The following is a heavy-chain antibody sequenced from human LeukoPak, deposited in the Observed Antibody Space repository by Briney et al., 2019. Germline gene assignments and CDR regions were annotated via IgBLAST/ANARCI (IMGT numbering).Heavy chain of an antibody. CDR2: ISSSSSTI. CDR3: ARVEIVVVPAAGVFDP. D-gene: IGHD2-2*01. Sequence: PGGSLRLSCAASGFTFSSYSMNWVRQAPGKGLEWVSYISSSSSTIYYADSVKGRFTISRDNSKNTLYLQMNSLRAEDTAVYYCARVEIVVVPAAGVFDPWGQGTLVTVSS. J-gene: IGHJ5*02. V-gene: IGHV3-48*01. CDR1: GFTFSSYS.